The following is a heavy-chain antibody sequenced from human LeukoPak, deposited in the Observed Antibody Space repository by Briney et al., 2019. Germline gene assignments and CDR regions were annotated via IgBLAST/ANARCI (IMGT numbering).Heavy chain of an antibody. V-gene: IGHV3-23*01. D-gene: IGHD6-13*01. J-gene: IGHJ6*03. CDR1: GFTFSSYA. Sequence: AGGSLRLSCAASGFTFSSYAMSWVRQAPGKGLEWVSAISGSGGSTYYADSVKGRFTISRDNSKNTLYLQMNSLRAEDTAVYYCAREEQQTSYYYYMDVWGKGTTVTISS. CDR2: ISGSGGST. CDR3: AREEQQTSYYYYMDV.